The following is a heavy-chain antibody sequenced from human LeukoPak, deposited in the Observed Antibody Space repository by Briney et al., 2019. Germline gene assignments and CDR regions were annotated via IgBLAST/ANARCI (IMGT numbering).Heavy chain of an antibody. CDR3: ASPDVYRVEMATIGDAFDI. CDR2: IIPIFGTA. V-gene: IGHV1-69*13. Sequence: SVKVSCKASGGTFSSYAISWVRQAPGQGLEWMGGIIPIFGTANYAQKFQGRVTITADESTSTAYMELSSLRSEDTAVYYCASPDVYRVEMATIGDAFDIWGQGTMVTVSS. D-gene: IGHD5-24*01. CDR1: GGTFSSYA. J-gene: IGHJ3*02.